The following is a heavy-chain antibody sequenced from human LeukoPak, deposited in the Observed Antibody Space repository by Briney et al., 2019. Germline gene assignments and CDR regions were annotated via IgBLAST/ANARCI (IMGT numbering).Heavy chain of an antibody. CDR3: ARDGLPYYDFWSGYPMTNSYYGMDV. V-gene: IGHV1-69*13. CDR1: GGTFSSYA. J-gene: IGHJ6*02. D-gene: IGHD3-3*01. Sequence: ASVKVSCKASGGTFSSYAISWVRQAPGQGLEWMGGIIPIFGTANYAQKFQGRVTITADESTSTAYMELSSLRSEDTAVYYCARDGLPYYDFWSGYPMTNSYYGMDVWGQGTTVTVSS. CDR2: IIPIFGTA.